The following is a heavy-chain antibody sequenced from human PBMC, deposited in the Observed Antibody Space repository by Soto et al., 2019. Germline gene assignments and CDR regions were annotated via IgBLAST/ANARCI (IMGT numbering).Heavy chain of an antibody. J-gene: IGHJ4*02. CDR3: ARSDDSSYWGARY. CDR1: GYSISSSNW. D-gene: IGHD4-4*01. Sequence: QVQLQESGPGLVKPSDTLSLTCAVSGYSISSSNWWGWIRQPPGKGLEWIGDIYYSGTTYYNPSLKSRVTMTVDTSKNRFSLKLSSVTAVDTAVYYCARSDDSSYWGARYWGQGTLVTVSS. V-gene: IGHV4-28*01. CDR2: IYYSGTT.